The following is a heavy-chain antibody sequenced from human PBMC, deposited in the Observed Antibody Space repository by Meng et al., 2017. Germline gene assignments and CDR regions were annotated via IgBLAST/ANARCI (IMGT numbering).Heavy chain of an antibody. Sequence: GESLKISCAASGFTFSSYAMHWVRQAPGKGLEWVAVISYDGSNKYYADSVKGRFTISRDNSKNTLYLQMNSLRAEDTAVYYCARVAAAGTIGYAFDIRGQGTMVTVSS. CDR1: GFTFSSYA. D-gene: IGHD6-13*01. CDR3: ARVAAAGTIGYAFDI. J-gene: IGHJ3*02. V-gene: IGHV3-30*04. CDR2: ISYDGSNK.